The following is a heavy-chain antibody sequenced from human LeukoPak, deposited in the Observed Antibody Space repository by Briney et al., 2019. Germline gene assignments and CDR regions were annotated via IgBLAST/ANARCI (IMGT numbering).Heavy chain of an antibody. D-gene: IGHD2-2*01. Sequence: GGSLRLSCAASGFTFSSYRMNWVRQAPGKGLEWVSCISSSSSYIYYADSVKGRFTVSRDNAKNSLYLQMNSLRAEDTAVYYCARDHLYLRRGLDYWGQGTLVTVSS. CDR1: GFTFSSYR. J-gene: IGHJ4*02. V-gene: IGHV3-21*01. CDR3: ARDHLYLRRGLDY. CDR2: ISSSSSYI.